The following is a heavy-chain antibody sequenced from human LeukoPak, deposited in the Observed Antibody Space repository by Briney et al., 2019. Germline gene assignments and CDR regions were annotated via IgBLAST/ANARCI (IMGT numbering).Heavy chain of an antibody. V-gene: IGHV3-7*01. CDR1: GFTFSSYW. CDR2: IKQDGSEK. CDR3: AGGPGFLIDC. D-gene: IGHD3-3*01. Sequence: GGSLRLPCAASGFTFSSYWMSWVRQAPGKGLEWVANIKQDGSEKHYVDSVKGRLTISRDNAKNLLYLQMNSLRVEDTAVYYCAGGPGFLIDCWGQGTLVTVSS. J-gene: IGHJ4*02.